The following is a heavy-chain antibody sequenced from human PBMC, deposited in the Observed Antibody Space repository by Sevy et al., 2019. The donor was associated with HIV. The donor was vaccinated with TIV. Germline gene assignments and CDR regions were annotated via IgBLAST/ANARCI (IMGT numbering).Heavy chain of an antibody. Sequence: GGSLRLPCAASGFSFSNAWMSWVRQAPGKGLEWVSRIKSKTEGATRDFAAPVKGRLLISRDDSRNTVYLQMNSLKTEDTAVYYCTAGVGASDFDYWGQGTLVTVSS. J-gene: IGHJ4*02. CDR1: GFSFSNAW. V-gene: IGHV3-15*01. CDR3: TAGVGASDFDY. D-gene: IGHD1-26*01. CDR2: IKSKTEGATR.